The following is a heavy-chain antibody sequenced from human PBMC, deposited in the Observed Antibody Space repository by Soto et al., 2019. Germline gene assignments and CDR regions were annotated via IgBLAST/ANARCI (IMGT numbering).Heavy chain of an antibody. CDR3: AKQHPEELLFGEVIPSKF. D-gene: IGHD3-10*02. J-gene: IGHJ4*02. CDR2: ISSDGSDE. Sequence: QVNLEESGGGVVQPGKSLRLSCAASAFSFSSYGMHWVRQAPGRGLAWVAFISSDGSDEYYEDSVKGRFTISRDNSRNTLYQQMNSLRAEDPAGYYFAKQHPEELLFGEVIPSKFWGQGTLVTVS. CDR1: AFSFSSYG. V-gene: IGHV3-30*18.